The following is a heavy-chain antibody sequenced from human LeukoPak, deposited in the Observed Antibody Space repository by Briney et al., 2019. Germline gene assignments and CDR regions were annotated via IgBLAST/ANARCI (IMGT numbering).Heavy chain of an antibody. CDR3: ARHLCSGGSCYVFDY. J-gene: IGHJ4*02. CDR2: ISYSGST. V-gene: IGHV4-39*01. D-gene: IGHD2-15*01. Sequence: SETLSLTCTVSGGSISSSSYYWGWIRQPPGKGLEWIGSISYSGSTYYNPSLKSRVTISVDTSKNQFSLKLSSVTAADTAVYYCARHLCSGGSCYVFDYWGQGTLVTVSS. CDR1: GGSISSSSYY.